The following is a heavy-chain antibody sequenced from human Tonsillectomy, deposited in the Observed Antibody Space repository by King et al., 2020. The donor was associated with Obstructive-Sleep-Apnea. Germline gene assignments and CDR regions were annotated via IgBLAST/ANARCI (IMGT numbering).Heavy chain of an antibody. D-gene: IGHD5-12*01. V-gene: IGHV4-59*08. J-gene: IGHJ4*02. CDR1: GGSISDYY. CDR2: MYYSGNT. CDR3: ARHRGVEDYGGYGDYFDY. Sequence: VQLQESGPGLVKPSETLSLTCTVSGGSISDYYGSWIRQPPGKGLEWIGYMYYSGNTNFNPSLKSRVTISADTSKIQISLRLSSVTAADTAVYYCARHRGVEDYGGYGDYFDYWGQGTLVTVSS.